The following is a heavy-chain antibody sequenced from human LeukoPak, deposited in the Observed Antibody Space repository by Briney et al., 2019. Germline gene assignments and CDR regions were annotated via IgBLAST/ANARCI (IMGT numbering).Heavy chain of an antibody. J-gene: IGHJ3*02. V-gene: IGHV3-11*06. D-gene: IGHD1-26*01. CDR3: ARDELGGGSAFDI. Sequence: GGSLRLSCAASGFTFSDYYMSWIRQAPGKGLEWVSYISSSSSYIYYADSVKGRFTISRDNAKNSLYLQMNSLRAEDTAVYYCARDELGGGSAFDIWGQGTMVTVSS. CDR1: GFTFSDYY. CDR2: ISSSSSYI.